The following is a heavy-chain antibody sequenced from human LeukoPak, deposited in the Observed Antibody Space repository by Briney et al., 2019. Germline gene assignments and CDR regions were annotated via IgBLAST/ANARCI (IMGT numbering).Heavy chain of an antibody. CDR2: IYYSGST. CDR3: ARVRDGYNYLYALDY. CDR1: GGSISSYY. J-gene: IGHJ4*02. V-gene: IGHV4-59*01. D-gene: IGHD5-24*01. Sequence: SETLSLTCTVSGGSISSYYWSWIRQPPGKGLEWIGYIYYSGSTNYNPSLKSRVTISVDTSKNQFSLKLSSVTAADTAVYYCARVRDGYNYLYALDYWGQGTLVTVSS.